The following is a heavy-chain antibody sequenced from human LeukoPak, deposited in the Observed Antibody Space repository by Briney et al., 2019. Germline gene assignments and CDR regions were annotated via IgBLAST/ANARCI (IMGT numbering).Heavy chain of an antibody. J-gene: IGHJ5*02. V-gene: IGHV4-38-2*02. Sequence: SETLSLTCTVSGYSISSGYHWGWIRQPPGKGLEWIGSFYHNERTYYNPSLKSRVTISVDTSKNQFSLKLSSVTAADTAVYYCAKDQPFFYFDGGASHPYSRFDPWGQGTLVTVSP. CDR2: FYHNERT. D-gene: IGHD3-22*01. CDR1: GYSISSGYH. CDR3: AKDQPFFYFDGGASHPYSRFDP.